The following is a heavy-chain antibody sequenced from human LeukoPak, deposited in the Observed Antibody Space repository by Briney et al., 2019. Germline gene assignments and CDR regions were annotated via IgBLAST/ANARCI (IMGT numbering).Heavy chain of an antibody. Sequence: SETLSLTCTVSGGSISSYYWSWIRQPPGKGLEWIGYIYHSGSTYYNPSLKSRVTISVDRSKNQFSLKLSSVTAADTAVYYCARDSSGSFDYWGQGTLVTVSS. CDR1: GGSISSYY. CDR2: IYHSGST. V-gene: IGHV4-59*12. CDR3: ARDSSGSFDY. J-gene: IGHJ4*02. D-gene: IGHD3-22*01.